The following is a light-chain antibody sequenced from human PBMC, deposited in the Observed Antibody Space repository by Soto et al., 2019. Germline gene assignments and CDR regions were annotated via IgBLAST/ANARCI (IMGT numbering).Light chain of an antibody. CDR1: QSISNS. V-gene: IGKV1-39*01. CDR2: VAS. J-gene: IGKJ2*01. Sequence: DLQMTQSLSSLSASVGDTVTITCRASQSISNSLSWYQQKPGKAPKFLIYVASTLQRGVPSRFSGSGSGTDFTLTISSLQPEDVATYYCQQTFSPPYTFGQGPKLELK. CDR3: QQTFSPPYT.